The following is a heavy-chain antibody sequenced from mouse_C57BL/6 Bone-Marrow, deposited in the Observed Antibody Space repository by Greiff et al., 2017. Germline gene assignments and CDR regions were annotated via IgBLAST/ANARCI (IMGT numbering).Heavy chain of an antibody. J-gene: IGHJ2*01. CDR2: ISYDGSN. V-gene: IGHV3-6*01. D-gene: IGHD1-1*01. CDR1: GYSITSGYY. CDR3: ARGDYYGSKDYFDY. Sequence: EVQVVESGPGLVKPSQSLSLTCSVTGYSITSGYYWNWIRQFPGNKLEWMGYISYDGSNNYNPSLKNRISITRDTSKNQFFLKLNSVTTEDTATFYVARGDYYGSKDYFDYWGQGTPLTVSS.